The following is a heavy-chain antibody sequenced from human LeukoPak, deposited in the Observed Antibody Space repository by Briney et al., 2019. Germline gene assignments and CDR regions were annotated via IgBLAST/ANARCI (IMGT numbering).Heavy chain of an antibody. V-gene: IGHV4-39*01. Sequence: SETLSLTCTVSGGSISTTDYYWAWLRQPPGKGLEWIGGIHYSGSTYYSPSLKSRLTISIYVSKNQFSLKLSSVTAADTAVYYCARRGSGYNNYFDYWGQGTLVTVSS. J-gene: IGHJ4*02. CDR1: GGSISTTDYY. CDR3: ARRGSGYNNYFDY. D-gene: IGHD5-24*01. CDR2: IHYSGST.